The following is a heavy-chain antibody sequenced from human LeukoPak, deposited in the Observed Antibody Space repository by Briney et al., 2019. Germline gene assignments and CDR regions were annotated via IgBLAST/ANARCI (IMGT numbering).Heavy chain of an antibody. CDR3: ARDGTAVGINYDY. D-gene: IGHD6-13*01. V-gene: IGHV3-21*04. CDR1: GFTFSSYN. CDR2: TSSSSSYI. Sequence: PGGSLRLSCAASGFTFSSYNMNWVRQAPGKGLEWVSSTSSSSSYIYYADSVKGRFTISRDNAKNSLYLQMNSLRAEDTAVYYCARDGTAVGINYDYWGRGTLVTVSS. J-gene: IGHJ4*02.